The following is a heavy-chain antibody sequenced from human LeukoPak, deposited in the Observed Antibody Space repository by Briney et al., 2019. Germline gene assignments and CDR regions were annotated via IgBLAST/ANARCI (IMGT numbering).Heavy chain of an antibody. D-gene: IGHD5-12*01. J-gene: IGHJ4*02. CDR3: AREGIVASFRLGYFDY. V-gene: IGHV3-9*01. Sequence: PGRSLRLSCAASGFTFDDSAMHWVRHSPGKGLEWVSGISWNSGSIGYADSVKGRFTISRDNSKNTLYLQMNSLRAEDTAVYYCAREGIVASFRLGYFDYWGQGTLVTVSS. CDR2: ISWNSGSI. CDR1: GFTFDDSA.